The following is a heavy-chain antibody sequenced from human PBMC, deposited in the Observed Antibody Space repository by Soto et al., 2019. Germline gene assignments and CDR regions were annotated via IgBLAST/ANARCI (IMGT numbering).Heavy chain of an antibody. J-gene: IGHJ4*02. CDR2: IYYSGTT. CDR3: ARLLSSSSYYDILTGYSVDY. Sequence: QLQLRESGPRLVKPSETLSLTCGVSGGYISSSRYYWGWIRQPPGKGLEWIANIYYSGTTYYNPCLKSRVTISVDTFRNQFSLRLSSVTAADTAVYYCARLLSSSSYYDILTGYSVDYWGQGTLVSVSS. D-gene: IGHD3-9*01. CDR1: GGYISSSRYY. V-gene: IGHV4-39*01.